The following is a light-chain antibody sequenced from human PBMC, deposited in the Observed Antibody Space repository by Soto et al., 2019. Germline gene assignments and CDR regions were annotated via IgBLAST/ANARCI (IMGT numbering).Light chain of an antibody. J-gene: IGKJ2*01. CDR1: QSVSRY. Sequence: EIVLTQSPATLSLSPGERATLSCRASQSVSRYLAWYQQKPGQAPRLLIYGASTRATGIPARFSGSGSGTEFNLTITSLQSEDVAVYYCQQYNNWPLYTFGQGTKVDIK. V-gene: IGKV3-15*01. CDR3: QQYNNWPLYT. CDR2: GAS.